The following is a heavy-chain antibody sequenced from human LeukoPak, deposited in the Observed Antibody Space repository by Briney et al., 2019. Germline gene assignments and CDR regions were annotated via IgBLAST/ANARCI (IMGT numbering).Heavy chain of an antibody. V-gene: IGHV3-53*01. Sequence: GGSLRLSCAASGFSVSNNYLTWVRQAPGKGLEWVSVISRGGTTYYADSMKGRITISRDNSKNTLYLQMNSLRADDTAVYSCARVATTGYCSSGSCHCFLDYWGHGTLVTVSS. CDR3: ARVATTGYCSSGSCHCFLDY. J-gene: IGHJ4*01. D-gene: IGHD2-15*01. CDR1: GFSVSNNY. CDR2: ISRGGTT.